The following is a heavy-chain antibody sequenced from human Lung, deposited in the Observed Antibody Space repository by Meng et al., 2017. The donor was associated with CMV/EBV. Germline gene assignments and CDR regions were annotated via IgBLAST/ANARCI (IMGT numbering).Heavy chain of an antibody. CDR2: IGGSGGPI. D-gene: IGHD3-16*01. J-gene: IGHJ4*02. V-gene: IGHV3-48*03. CDR3: ARGGYDYVWGSLDY. Sequence: LSLTCAASRFTFSAYEMNWVRQAPGKGLEWVSYIGGSGGPINYADSVRGRFTISRNNARNSLYLQMNSLRAEDTAVYYCARGGYDYVWGSLDYWGQGKXVTVDS. CDR1: RFTFSAYE.